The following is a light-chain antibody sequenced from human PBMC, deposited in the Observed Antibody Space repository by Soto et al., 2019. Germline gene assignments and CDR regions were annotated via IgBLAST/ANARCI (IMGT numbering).Light chain of an antibody. CDR1: SNDVGGYNY. Sequence: QSVLALPASVSGSLGQSITISCTGTSNDVGGYNYVSWYQQYPGKAPRLMLYEVSIRPSGIPNRFSGSKSGNTASLTISGLQAEDEADYYCSSYTSSILYVFGSGTKVTVL. CDR2: EVS. CDR3: SSYTSSILYV. J-gene: IGLJ1*01. V-gene: IGLV2-14*01.